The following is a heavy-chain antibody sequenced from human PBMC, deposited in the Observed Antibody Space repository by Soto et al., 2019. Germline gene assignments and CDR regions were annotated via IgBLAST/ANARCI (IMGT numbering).Heavy chain of an antibody. J-gene: IGHJ4*02. D-gene: IGHD3-16*02. CDR1: GFTFSTYT. CDR2: IYGGGGGET. V-gene: IGHV3-23*01. CDR3: VKDRHPDDRWPFAH. Sequence: LGGSLRLSCAASGFTFSTYTMSWVRQAPGKGLEWVSGIYGGGGGETFYARSVRGRFTTSRDNSNNKLYLQMNSLRAEDTAIYYCVKDRHPDDRWPFAHSGQGTLV.